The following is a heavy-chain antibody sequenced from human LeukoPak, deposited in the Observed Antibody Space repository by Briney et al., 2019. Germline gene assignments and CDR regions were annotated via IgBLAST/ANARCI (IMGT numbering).Heavy chain of an antibody. V-gene: IGHV4-59*01. D-gene: IGHD1-1*01. Sequence: SETLSLTCTVSDGSIISYYWSWIRQPPGKGLEWLGCIYDSGSTTYNPSLESRVTISVDTSKNQVSLKLNSVTAADTAVYYCARDPHFQTGTPYNWFDPWGQGTLVTVSS. CDR2: IYDSGST. CDR1: DGSIISYY. J-gene: IGHJ5*02. CDR3: ARDPHFQTGTPYNWFDP.